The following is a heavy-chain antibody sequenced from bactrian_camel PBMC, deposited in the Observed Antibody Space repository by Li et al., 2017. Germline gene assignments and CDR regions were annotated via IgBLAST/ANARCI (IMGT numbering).Heavy chain of an antibody. J-gene: IGHJ4*01. V-gene: IGHV3S55*01. CDR2: IDKDGTT. CDR1: GYHQGDYC. D-gene: IGHD2*01. Sequence: HVQLVESGGGSVQAGGSLRLSCTASGYHQGDYCMAWFRQGETKRVGVAAIDKDGTTFYADSVKGRFTISKDNADNILKLQMNSLKSEDTAMYYCAADIIDCNRGHYTAAFVGIWGQGTQVTVS. CDR3: AADIIDCNRGHYTAAFVGI.